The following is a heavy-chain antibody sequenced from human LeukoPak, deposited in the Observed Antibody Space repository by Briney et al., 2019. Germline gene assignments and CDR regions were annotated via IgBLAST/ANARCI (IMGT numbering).Heavy chain of an antibody. CDR1: GFTFSSYS. CDR3: ASRSGVLTERPFRFDY. CDR2: ISSSSSYI. J-gene: IGHJ4*02. D-gene: IGHD1-14*01. V-gene: IGHV3-21*01. Sequence: PGGSLRLSCAASGFTFSSYSMNWVRQAPGKGLEWVSSISSSSSYIYYADSVKGRFTISRDNAKNSLYLQMNSLRAEDTAVYYCASRSGVLTERPFRFDYWGLGTLVTVSS.